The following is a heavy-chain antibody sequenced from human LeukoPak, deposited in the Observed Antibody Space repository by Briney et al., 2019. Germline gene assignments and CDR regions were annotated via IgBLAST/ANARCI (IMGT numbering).Heavy chain of an antibody. D-gene: IGHD3-22*01. Sequence: EGSLRLSCAASGFTFSSYAMTWVRQAPGKGLEWVSGIYASGSATHYADTVKGRFTISRDNSKNTLYLQMNTLRAEDTAVYYCAKRPRDSSGYYLGAFDIWGQGTMVTVSS. CDR3: AKRPRDSSGYYLGAFDI. CDR1: GFTFSSYA. CDR2: IYASGSAT. J-gene: IGHJ3*02. V-gene: IGHV3-23*01.